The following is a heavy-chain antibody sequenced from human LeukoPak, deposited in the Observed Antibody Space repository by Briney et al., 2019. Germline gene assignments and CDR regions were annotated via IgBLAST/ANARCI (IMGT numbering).Heavy chain of an antibody. V-gene: IGHV1-3*01. CDR1: GYSFSDYA. CDR2: INAGNGKT. Sequence: ASVKVSCKASGYSFSDYAIQWVRPAPGQRLEWMGWINAGNGKTEYSQNFQGRGTITSDRSASTAYMQLSSLRSEGTSIYYFARGRWTATETTYYLDYWGQGTLVTVSS. J-gene: IGHJ4*02. D-gene: IGHD4-17*01. CDR3: ARGRWTATETTYYLDY.